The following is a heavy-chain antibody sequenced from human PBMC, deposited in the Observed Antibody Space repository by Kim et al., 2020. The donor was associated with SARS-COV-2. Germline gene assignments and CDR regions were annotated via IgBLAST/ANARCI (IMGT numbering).Heavy chain of an antibody. Sequence: GGSLRLSCAASGFTFSSYWMSWVRQAPGKGLEWVAIIKQDGSEKYYVDSVKGRFTISRDNAKNSLYLQMNSLRAEDTAVYYCARGVGSSSSQPWGYWGQGALVTISS. D-gene: IGHD6-6*01. CDR1: GFTFSSYW. J-gene: IGHJ4*02. V-gene: IGHV3-7*03. CDR2: IKQDGSEK. CDR3: ARGVGSSSSQPWGY.